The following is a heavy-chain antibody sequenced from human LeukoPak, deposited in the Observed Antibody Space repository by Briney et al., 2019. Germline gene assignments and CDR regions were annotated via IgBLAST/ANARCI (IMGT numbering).Heavy chain of an antibody. CDR3: ARVGIAARTIWFDP. D-gene: IGHD6-6*01. CDR1: AFTFSNYW. J-gene: IGHJ5*02. Sequence: TGGSLRLSCAASAFTFSNYWMSWVRQAPGKGLEWVANIKQDGSERYYVDSVKGRFTISRDNAKNSLYPQMNSLSAEDTALYYCARVGIAARTIWFDPWGQGTLVTVSS. V-gene: IGHV3-7*01. CDR2: IKQDGSER.